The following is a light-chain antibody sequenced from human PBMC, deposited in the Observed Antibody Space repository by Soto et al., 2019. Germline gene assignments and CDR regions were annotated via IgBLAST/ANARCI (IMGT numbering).Light chain of an antibody. V-gene: IGKV4-1*01. CDR3: QQYYTTPT. CDR1: QSVLYNFNNKNY. J-gene: IGKJ1*01. Sequence: SVRTQSPDSLPVSLGERATINCKSSQSVLYNFNNKNYLAWYQQKPGQPPKLLIYWASTRESGVPDRFSGSGSGTDFTLTISSLQAEDVAVYFCQQYYTTPTFGQGTKVDIK. CDR2: WAS.